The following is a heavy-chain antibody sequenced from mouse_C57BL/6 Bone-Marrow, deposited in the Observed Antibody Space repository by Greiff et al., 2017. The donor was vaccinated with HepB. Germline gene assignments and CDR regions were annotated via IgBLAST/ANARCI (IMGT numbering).Heavy chain of an antibody. D-gene: IGHD4-1*01. CDR1: GYTFTDYY. CDR3: ELTGPLDY. V-gene: IGHV1-26*01. Sequence: EVQLQQSGPELVKPGASVKISCKASGYTFTDYYMNWVKQSHGKSLEWIGDINPNNGGTSYNQKFKGKATLTVDKSSSTAYMELRSLTSEDSAVYYCELTGPLDYWGQGTTLTVSS. J-gene: IGHJ2*01. CDR2: INPNNGGT.